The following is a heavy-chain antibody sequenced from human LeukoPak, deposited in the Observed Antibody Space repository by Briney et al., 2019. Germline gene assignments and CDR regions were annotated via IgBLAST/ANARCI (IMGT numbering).Heavy chain of an antibody. J-gene: IGHJ6*02. CDR1: GYTFTGYY. CDR3: ARAKSDGSGPRYYYYYGMDV. D-gene: IGHD3-10*01. V-gene: IGHV1-2*02. Sequence: ASVKVSCKASGYTFTGYYMHWVRQAPGQGLEWMGWINPNSGGTNYAQKFQGRVTKTRDTSISTAYMELSRLRSDDTAVYYCARAKSDGSGPRYYYYYGMDVWGQGTTVTVSS. CDR2: INPNSGGT.